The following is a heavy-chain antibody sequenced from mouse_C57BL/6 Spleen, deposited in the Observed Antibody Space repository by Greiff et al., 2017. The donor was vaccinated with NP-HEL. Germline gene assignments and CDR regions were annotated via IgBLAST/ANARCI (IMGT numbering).Heavy chain of an antibody. D-gene: IGHD2-4*01. V-gene: IGHV1-50*01. CDR3: ARVYDYDWDY. CDR2: IDPSDSYT. Sequence: VQLQQPGAELVKPGASVKLSCKASGYTFTSYWMQWVKQRPGQGLEWIGEIDPSDSYTNYNQKFKGKATLTVDTSSSTAYMQLSSLTSEDSAVYYCARVYDYDWDYWGQGTTLTVSS. J-gene: IGHJ2*01. CDR1: GYTFTSYW.